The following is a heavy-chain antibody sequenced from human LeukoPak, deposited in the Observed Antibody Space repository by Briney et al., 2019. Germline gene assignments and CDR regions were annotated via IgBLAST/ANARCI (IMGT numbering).Heavy chain of an antibody. CDR3: AKDSFVATTSHLDS. D-gene: IGHD1-26*01. CDR2: IDWDGGIT. Sequence: GGSLRLSCAASGFTFEDFSMHWVRQVPGKGLEWISLIDWDGGITYYADSVKGRFTVSRDNSKSSLYLHLNSLTPEDTAFYYCAKDSFVATTSHLDSWGQGTLVTVSS. V-gene: IGHV3-43*01. CDR1: GFTFEDFS. J-gene: IGHJ4*02.